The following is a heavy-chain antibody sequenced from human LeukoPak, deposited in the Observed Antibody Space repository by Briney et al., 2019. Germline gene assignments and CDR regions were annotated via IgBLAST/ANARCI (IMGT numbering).Heavy chain of an antibody. CDR3: ARDFDRGGDRDY. J-gene: IGHJ4*02. CDR2: IWYDGSNK. Sequence: GRSLRLSCAASGFTFSSYGMHWVRQAPGKGLEWVAVIWYDGSNKYYADSVKGRFTISRDNSKNTLYLQMNSLRAEDTAVYYCARDFDRGGDRDYWGQGTLVTASS. CDR1: GFTFSSYG. V-gene: IGHV3-33*01. D-gene: IGHD2-21*02.